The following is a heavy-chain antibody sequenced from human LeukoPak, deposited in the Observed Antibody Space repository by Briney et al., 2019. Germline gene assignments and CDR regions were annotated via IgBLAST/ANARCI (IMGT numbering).Heavy chain of an antibody. D-gene: IGHD3-22*01. CDR1: GGSISSGGYS. J-gene: IGHJ4*02. V-gene: IGHV4-30-2*01. CDR3: ARATPVISMIPD. CDR2: IYHSGST. Sequence: PSQTLSLTCAVSGGSISSGGYSWSWIRQPPGKGLEWIGYIYHSGSTYYNPSLKSRVTISVDRSKNQFSLKLSSVTAADTALYYCARATPVISMIPDWGQGTLVTVSS.